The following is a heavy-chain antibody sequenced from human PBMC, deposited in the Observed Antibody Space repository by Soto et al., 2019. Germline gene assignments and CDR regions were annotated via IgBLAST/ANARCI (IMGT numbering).Heavy chain of an antibody. J-gene: IGHJ6*02. CDR2: INHSGST. CDR1: GGSFSGYY. D-gene: IGHD1-20*01. V-gene: IGHV4-34*01. CDR3: ARVRRITGTTLYYYYGMDV. Sequence: SETLSLTCAVYGGSFSGYYWSWIRQPPGKGLEWIGEINHSGSTNYNPSLKSRVTISVDTSKNQFSLKLSSVTAADTAVYYCARVRRITGTTLYYYYGMDVWGQGTTVTVSS.